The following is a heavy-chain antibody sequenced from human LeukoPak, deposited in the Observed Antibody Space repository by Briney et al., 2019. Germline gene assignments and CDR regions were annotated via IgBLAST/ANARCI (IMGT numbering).Heavy chain of an antibody. J-gene: IGHJ4*02. CDR3: ARDQRGMVAAY. V-gene: IGHV1-46*03. Sequence: ASVKVSCKASGYTFTSYYMHWVRQAPGQGLEWMGIINPSGGSTSYAQKFQGRVTMTRDTFTSTVYMELSSLRSEDTAVYYCARDQRGMVAAYWGQGTLVTFSS. CDR2: INPSGGST. D-gene: IGHD2-15*01. CDR1: GYTFTSYY.